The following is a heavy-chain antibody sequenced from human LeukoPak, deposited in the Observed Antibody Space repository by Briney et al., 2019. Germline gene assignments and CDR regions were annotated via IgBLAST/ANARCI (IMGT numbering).Heavy chain of an antibody. CDR2: IYYSGST. V-gene: IGHV4-39*07. Sequence: PSETLSLTCTVSGGSISSSSYYWGWIRQPPGKGLEWIGSIYYSGSTYYNPSLKSRVTISVDTSKNQFSLKLSSVTAADTAVYYCARVRDYYDSSGYYWFDPWGQGTLVTVSS. D-gene: IGHD3-22*01. CDR1: GGSISSSSYY. J-gene: IGHJ5*02. CDR3: ARVRDYYDSSGYYWFDP.